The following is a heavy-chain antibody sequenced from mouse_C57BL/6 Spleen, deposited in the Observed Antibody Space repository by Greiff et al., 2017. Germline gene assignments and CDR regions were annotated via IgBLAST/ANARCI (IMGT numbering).Heavy chain of an antibody. CDR1: GFTFSSYT. CDR3: ARHEGNYLFDY. V-gene: IGHV5-9*01. J-gene: IGHJ2*01. CDR2: ISGGGGNT. D-gene: IGHD2-1*01. Sequence: EVQVVESGGGLVKPGGSLKLSCAASGFTFSSYTMSWVRQTPEKRLEWVATISGGGGNTYYPDSVKGRFTISRDNAKNTLYLQMSSLRSEDTALYYCARHEGNYLFDYWGQGTTLTVSS.